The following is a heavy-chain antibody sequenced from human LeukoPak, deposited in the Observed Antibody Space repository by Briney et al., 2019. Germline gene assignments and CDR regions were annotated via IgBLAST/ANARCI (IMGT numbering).Heavy chain of an antibody. CDR2: IYYSGST. Sequence: SETLSHTCTVSGGSISSYYWSWIRQPPGKGLEWIGYIYYSGSTNYNPSLKSRVTISVDTSKNQFSLKLSSVTAADTAVYYCATWTVAARADDNWGQGTLVTVSS. J-gene: IGHJ4*02. CDR3: ATWTVAARADDN. V-gene: IGHV4-59*08. CDR1: GGSISSYY. D-gene: IGHD6-6*01.